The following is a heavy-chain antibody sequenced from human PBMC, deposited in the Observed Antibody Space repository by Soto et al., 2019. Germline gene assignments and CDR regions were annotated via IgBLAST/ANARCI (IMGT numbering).Heavy chain of an antibody. J-gene: IGHJ4*02. D-gene: IGHD2-15*01. V-gene: IGHV3-30*18. CDR1: GFIFSSYG. Sequence: QVQLVESGGGVVQPGRSLRLSCAASGFIFSSYGMHWVRQAPGKGLEWVAVISYEGSHTYYADSVKGRFTITRDNSKNTLDLQMNSLRPWDTGVYYCAKEIHCGGSSFSWSEGFDYWGQGTLLTVSS. CDR3: AKEIHCGGSSFSWSEGFDY. CDR2: ISYEGSHT.